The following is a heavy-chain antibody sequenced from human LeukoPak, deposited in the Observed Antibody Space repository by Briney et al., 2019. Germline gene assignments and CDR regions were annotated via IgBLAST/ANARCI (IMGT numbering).Heavy chain of an antibody. J-gene: IGHJ4*02. CDR1: GFTFSSYG. V-gene: IGHV3-33*01. CDR2: IWYDGSNK. Sequence: GGSLRLSCAASGFTFSSYGMHWVRQAPGKGLEWVAVIWYDGSNKYYADSVKGRFTISRDNSKNTLYLQMNSLRAEDTAVYYCARDPTPYGDAVCYWGQGTLVTASS. CDR3: ARDPTPYGDAVCY. D-gene: IGHD4-17*01.